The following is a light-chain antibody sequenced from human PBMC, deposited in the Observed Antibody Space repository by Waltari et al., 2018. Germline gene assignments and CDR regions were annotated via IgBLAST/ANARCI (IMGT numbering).Light chain of an antibody. V-gene: IGLV2-23*01. CDR1: SSYNL. CDR2: EET. Sequence: QSALTQPASVSGSPGQPITISCTGTSSYNLVSWDQQYPGEAPKVVIFEETKRPSGVSNRFSASKSGNTASLTISGLQAEDEADYYCCSHTGSNTWVFGGGTKVTVL. J-gene: IGLJ3*02. CDR3: CSHTGSNTWV.